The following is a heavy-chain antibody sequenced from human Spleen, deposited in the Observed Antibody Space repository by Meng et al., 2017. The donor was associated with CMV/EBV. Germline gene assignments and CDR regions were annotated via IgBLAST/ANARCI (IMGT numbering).Heavy chain of an antibody. CDR2: INSDGSST. CDR1: GFTFSSYW. CDR3: AKRYDNTGPFDY. V-gene: IGHV3-74*01. J-gene: IGHJ4*02. D-gene: IGHD3-22*01. Sequence: GGSLRLSCAASGFTFSSYWMYWVRQAPGKGLVWVSRINSDGSSTSYADSVKGRFTISRDNAKNTLYLQMNSLRADDTAVYYCAKRYDNTGPFDYWGQGTLVTVSS.